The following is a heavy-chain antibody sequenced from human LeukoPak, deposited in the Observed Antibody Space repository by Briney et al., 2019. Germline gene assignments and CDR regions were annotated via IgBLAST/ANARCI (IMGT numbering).Heavy chain of an antibody. Sequence: SETLSLTCTVSVGSISRYYWSWIRQPPGQGLEWIGYIYYSGSTNYNPSLKSRVTISVDTSKNQFSLKLSSVTAADTAVYYCAREGDTAMAFDYWGQGTLVTVSS. CDR2: IYYSGST. CDR1: VGSISRYY. J-gene: IGHJ4*02. D-gene: IGHD5-18*01. V-gene: IGHV4-59*01. CDR3: AREGDTAMAFDY.